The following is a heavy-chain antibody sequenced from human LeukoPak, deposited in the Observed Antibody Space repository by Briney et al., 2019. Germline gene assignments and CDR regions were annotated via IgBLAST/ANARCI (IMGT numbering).Heavy chain of an antibody. CDR1: GGSISSYY. CDR3: ARDSSGWYEGETFDY. CDR2: IYYSGST. D-gene: IGHD6-19*01. Sequence: SETLSLTCTVSGGSISSYYWGWIRQPPGKGLEWIGSIYYSGSTYYNPSLKSRVTISVDTSKNQFSLKLSSVTAADTAVYYCARDSSGWYEGETFDYWGQGTLVTVSS. J-gene: IGHJ4*02. V-gene: IGHV4-39*07.